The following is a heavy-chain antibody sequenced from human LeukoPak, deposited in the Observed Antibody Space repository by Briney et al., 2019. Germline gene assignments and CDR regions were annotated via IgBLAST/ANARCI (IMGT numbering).Heavy chain of an antibody. CDR2: IRYDESKK. CDR1: GFTFSYYG. CDR3: AKDVHNLVGGMSY. D-gene: IGHD2-21*01. J-gene: IGHJ4*02. V-gene: IGHV3-30*02. Sequence: GGSLRLSCAASGFTFSYYGMHWVRQAPGKGLEWVAFIRYDESKKFYGDSVKGRFTISRDNSKSTLYLQMNSLRAEDTAVYYCAKDVHNLVGGMSYWGQGALVTVSP.